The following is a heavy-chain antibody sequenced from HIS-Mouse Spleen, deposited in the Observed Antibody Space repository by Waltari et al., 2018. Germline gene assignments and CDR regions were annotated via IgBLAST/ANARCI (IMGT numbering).Heavy chain of an antibody. CDR1: GFTFSNAW. J-gene: IGHJ3*02. CDR3: TTTWQQLDNDAFDI. CDR2: IKIKTVVWTT. V-gene: IGHV3-15*01. D-gene: IGHD6-13*01. Sequence: EVQLVESGGGLVKPGGSLRLSCAASGFTFSNAWMSWFRQAQGKGLEGFGRIKIKTVVWTTGYAAPLKGRCTISRDDSKNTLYLQINSRETEDTAVYYCTTTWQQLDNDAFDIWGQGTMVTVSS.